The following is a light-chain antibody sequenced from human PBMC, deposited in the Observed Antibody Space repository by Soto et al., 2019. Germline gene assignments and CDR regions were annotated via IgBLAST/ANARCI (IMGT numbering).Light chain of an antibody. CDR2: GAS. CDR1: QSVSISY. CDR3: QQNGSSPRT. Sequence: EIVLTQSPGTLSLSPGESSTLSCRASQSVSISYLAWYQQKPGQAPRCLIYGASSRATGIPDRFSGSGSGTDCTLTISRLEPEYFTVYYCQQNGSSPRTFGRGTKVEIK. V-gene: IGKV3-20*01. J-gene: IGKJ1*01.